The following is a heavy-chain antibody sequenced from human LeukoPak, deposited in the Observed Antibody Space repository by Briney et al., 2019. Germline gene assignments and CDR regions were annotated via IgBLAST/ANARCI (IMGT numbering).Heavy chain of an antibody. CDR3: ARVRSGYYHDAFDI. CDR1: GFTFSDYY. D-gene: IGHD3-22*01. J-gene: IGHJ3*02. V-gene: IGHV3-11*04. Sequence: GGSLRLSCAASGFTFSDYYMRWIRQAPGKGLEWVSYISSSGSTIYYADFVKGRFTISRDNAKNSLHLQMNSLRVKDTAVYYCARVRSGYYHDAFDIWGQGTMVTVSS. CDR2: ISSSGSTI.